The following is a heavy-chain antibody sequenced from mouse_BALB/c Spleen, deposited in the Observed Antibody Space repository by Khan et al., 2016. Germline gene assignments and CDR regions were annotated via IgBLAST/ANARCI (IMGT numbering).Heavy chain of an antibody. V-gene: IGHV14-3*02. Sequence: VQLKQSGAELVKPGASVKLSCTASGFNIKDTYMHWVKQRPEQGLEWIGRIDPANGNTHYDPKFQDKATITADKSSNTAYLQLSSLTSEDTAVSCWAISLWSYAMDYWGQGTSVTVSS. CDR3: AISLWSYAMDY. D-gene: IGHD1-1*02. CDR2: IDPANGNT. CDR1: GFNIKDTY. J-gene: IGHJ4*01.